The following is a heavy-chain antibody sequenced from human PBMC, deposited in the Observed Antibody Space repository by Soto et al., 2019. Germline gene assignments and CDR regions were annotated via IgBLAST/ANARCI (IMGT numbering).Heavy chain of an antibody. V-gene: IGHV4-31*03. CDR3: ARAGITIFGVVIRHGMDV. J-gene: IGHJ6*02. Sequence: SETLSLTCTVSGGSISSGGYYWSWIRQHPGKGLEWIGYIYYSGSTYYNPSLKSRVTISVDTSKNQFSLKLSSVTAADTAVYYCARAGITIFGVVIRHGMDVWGQGTTVTVSS. CDR1: GGSISSGGYY. CDR2: IYYSGST. D-gene: IGHD3-3*01.